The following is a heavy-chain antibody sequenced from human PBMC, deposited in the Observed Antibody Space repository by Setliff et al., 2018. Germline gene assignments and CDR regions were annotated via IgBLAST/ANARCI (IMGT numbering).Heavy chain of an antibody. CDR3: TVYNTGSSKDHY. CDR2: INHGGST. Sequence: SETLSLTCAVYGGAFSGYYWSWIRQPPGKGLEWIGEINHGGSTSYTPSLKSRVTISVDTSKNQFSLKLSSVTAADTALYYCTVYNTGSSKDHYWGQGTPVTVSS. D-gene: IGHD2-8*02. V-gene: IGHV4-34*01. CDR1: GGAFSGYY. J-gene: IGHJ4*02.